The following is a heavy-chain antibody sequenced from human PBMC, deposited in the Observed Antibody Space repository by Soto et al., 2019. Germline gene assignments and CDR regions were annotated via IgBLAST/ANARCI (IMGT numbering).Heavy chain of an antibody. Sequence: QVQLVQSGAEVKKPGASVKVSCKASGYTFTSYGISWVRQAPGQGLEWMGWISAYNGNTNYAQKLQGRDTMTTDTSASTASRELRSLRSDDTAVYYCARETSIAAADYWGQGTLVTVSS. V-gene: IGHV1-18*01. CDR3: ARETSIAAADY. D-gene: IGHD6-13*01. CDR2: ISAYNGNT. CDR1: GYTFTSYG. J-gene: IGHJ4*02.